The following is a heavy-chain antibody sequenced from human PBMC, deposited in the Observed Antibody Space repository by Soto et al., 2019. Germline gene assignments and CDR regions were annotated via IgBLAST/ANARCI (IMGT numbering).Heavy chain of an antibody. D-gene: IGHD3-10*01. CDR3: SRSMGRGAVYY. CDR1: VRSISSGGYY. CDR2: IYYSVST. J-gene: IGHJ4*02. Sequence: QVQLQESGPGLVKPSQTLCLTCTVSVRSISSGGYYWSWIRQHPGKGLECIGYIYYSVSTYYNQSLESRVTIPVDTSTNQVSLKLSSVTAADAAVYYCSRSMGRGAVYYWGQGTLVTVSS. V-gene: IGHV4-31*03.